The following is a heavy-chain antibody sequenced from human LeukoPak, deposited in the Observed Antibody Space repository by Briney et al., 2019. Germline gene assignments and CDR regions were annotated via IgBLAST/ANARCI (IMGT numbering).Heavy chain of an antibody. Sequence: GASVKVSCKASGGTFSSYAISWVRQAPGQGLEWMGRIIPILGIANYAQKFQGRVTITADKSTSTAYMELSSLRSEDTAVYYCARESSGILTVYYYYGMDVWGQGTTVTVSS. V-gene: IGHV1-69*04. J-gene: IGHJ6*02. D-gene: IGHD1-14*01. CDR1: GGTFSSYA. CDR2: IIPILGIA. CDR3: ARESSGILTVYYYYGMDV.